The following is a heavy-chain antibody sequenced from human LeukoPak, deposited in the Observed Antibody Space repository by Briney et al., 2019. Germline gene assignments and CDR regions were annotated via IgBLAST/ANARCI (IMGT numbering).Heavy chain of an antibody. CDR3: PRGVGLLAAAGDDY. V-gene: IGHV4-4*02. CDR1: GGSITSSNW. CDR2: ILHSGRT. Sequence: PSETLSLTCAVSGGSITSSNWWTWVRQPPGKGLEWIGEILHSGRTNYNPSLKSRVTISVDKSKNQFSLKLSSVTAADTAVYYCPRGVGLLAAAGDDYWGQGTLVTVSS. J-gene: IGHJ4*02. D-gene: IGHD6-25*01.